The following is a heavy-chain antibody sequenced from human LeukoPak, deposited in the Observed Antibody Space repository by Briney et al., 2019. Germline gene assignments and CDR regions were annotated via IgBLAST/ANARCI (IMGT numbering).Heavy chain of an antibody. J-gene: IGHJ4*02. CDR2: FYPDDSDT. V-gene: IGHV5-51*01. CDR1: GYSFTDYW. Sequence: GESLKISCKGSGYSFTDYWIGWVRQMPGKGLEWMGIFYPDDSDTRYNPSFQGQVTISADKSISTAYLQWSSLKAPDTAMYYCARARGDHYSFDYWGQGTLVTVSS. D-gene: IGHD3-10*01. CDR3: ARARGDHYSFDY.